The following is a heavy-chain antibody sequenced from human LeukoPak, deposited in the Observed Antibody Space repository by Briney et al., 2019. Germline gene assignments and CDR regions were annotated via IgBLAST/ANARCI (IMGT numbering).Heavy chain of an antibody. V-gene: IGHV3-33*01. CDR2: IWYDGSNK. D-gene: IGHD1-26*01. CDR1: GFTFSSYG. CDR3: AREEVGANPIDY. Sequence: GRSLRLSCAASGFTFSSYGMHWVRQAPGKGLEWVAVIWYDGSNKYYADSVKGRFTISRDNSKNTLYLQMNSLRAEDTAVYYCAREEVGANPIDYWGQGTLVTVSS. J-gene: IGHJ4*02.